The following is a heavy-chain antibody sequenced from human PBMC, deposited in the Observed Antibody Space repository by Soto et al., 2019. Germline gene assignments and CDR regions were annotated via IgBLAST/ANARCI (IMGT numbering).Heavy chain of an antibody. J-gene: IGHJ5*02. V-gene: IGHV3-30-3*01. CDR3: ARDGGLLWFGEPTQNWFDP. CDR2: ISYDGSNK. D-gene: IGHD3-10*01. CDR1: GFTFSSYA. Sequence: AGGSLRLSCAASGFTFSSYAMHWVRQAPGKGLEWVAVISYDGSNKYYADSVKGRFTISRDNSKNTLYLQMNSLRAEDTAVYYCARDGGLLWFGEPTQNWFDPWGQGTLVTVSS.